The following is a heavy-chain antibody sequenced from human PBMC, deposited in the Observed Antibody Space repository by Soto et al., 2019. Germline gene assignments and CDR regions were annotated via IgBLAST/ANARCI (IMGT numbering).Heavy chain of an antibody. Sequence: VQLVESGGGLVKPGGSLRLSCAASGFTFNDYYMTWIRQAPGKGLEWISYISISGSNIHYADSVKGRFTISRDNAKKSLYLQMDSLRAEDTAVYCCARGWRYDFWSGYFEFWGQGALVTVSS. V-gene: IGHV3-11*01. D-gene: IGHD3-3*01. CDR1: GFTFNDYY. J-gene: IGHJ4*02. CDR2: ISISGSNI. CDR3: ARGWRYDFWSGYFEF.